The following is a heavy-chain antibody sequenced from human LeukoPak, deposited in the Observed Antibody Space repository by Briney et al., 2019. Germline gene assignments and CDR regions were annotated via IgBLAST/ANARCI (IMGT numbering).Heavy chain of an antibody. CDR2: INHSGST. CDR3: ARLRWSQGFDY. Sequence: PSETLSLTCTVSGGSISSSSYYWSWIRQPPGKGLEWIGEINHSGSTNYNPSLKSRVTISVDTSKNQFSLKLSSVTAADTAVYYCARLRWSQGFDYWGQGTLVTVSS. CDR1: GGSISSSSYY. D-gene: IGHD4-23*01. V-gene: IGHV4-39*07. J-gene: IGHJ4*02.